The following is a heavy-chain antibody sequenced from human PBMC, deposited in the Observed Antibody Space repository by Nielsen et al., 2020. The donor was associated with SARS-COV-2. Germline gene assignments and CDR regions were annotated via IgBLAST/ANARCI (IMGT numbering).Heavy chain of an antibody. J-gene: IGHJ4*02. CDR3: ARDPFRSQIVAPRGHYFDY. CDR1: GGSISSSSYY. V-gene: IGHV4-39*07. CDR2: IYYSGST. Sequence: GSLRLSCTVSGGSISSSSYYWGWIRQPPGKGLEWIGSIYYSGSTYYNPSLKSRVTISVDTSKNQFSLKLSSVTAANTAVYYCARDPFRSQIVAPRGHYFDYWGQGTLVTVSS. D-gene: IGHD5-12*01.